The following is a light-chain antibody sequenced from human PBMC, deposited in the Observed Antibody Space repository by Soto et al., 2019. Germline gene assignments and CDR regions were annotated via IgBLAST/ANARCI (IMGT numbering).Light chain of an antibody. CDR2: EVS. CDR3: SSYTTSSTRV. Sequence: QSALAQPASVPGSPGQSITISCTGTSSDVGAYDFVSWYQQHPDKAPKLMLYEVSNRPSGVSYRFSGSKSVNTATLTISGIQSEDEADYYCSSYTTSSTRVFGTGTKLTVL. J-gene: IGLJ1*01. V-gene: IGLV2-14*03. CDR1: SSDVGAYDF.